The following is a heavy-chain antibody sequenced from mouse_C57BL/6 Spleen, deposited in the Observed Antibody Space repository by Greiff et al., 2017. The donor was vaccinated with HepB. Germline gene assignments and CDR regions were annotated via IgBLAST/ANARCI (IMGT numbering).Heavy chain of an antibody. CDR3: TREAGLLPLDY. Sequence: VQLQQSGAELVRPGASVTLSCKASGYTFTDYDMHWVKQTPVHGLEWIGAIDPETGGTAYNQKFKGKAILTADKSSSTDYMELRSLTSEDSAVYYCTREAGLLPLDYWGQGTTLTVSS. CDR2: IDPETGGT. CDR1: GYTFTDYD. J-gene: IGHJ2*01. D-gene: IGHD2-3*01. V-gene: IGHV1-15*01.